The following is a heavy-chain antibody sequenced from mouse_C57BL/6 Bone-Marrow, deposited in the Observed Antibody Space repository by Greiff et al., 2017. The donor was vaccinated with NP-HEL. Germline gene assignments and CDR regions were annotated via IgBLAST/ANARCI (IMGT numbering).Heavy chain of an antibody. Sequence: QVQLKESGAELAKPGASVKLSCKASGYTFTSYWMHWVKQRPGQGLEWIGYINPSSGYTKYNQKFKDKATLTADKSSSTAYMQLSSLTYEDSAVYYCAGIYYYGSRRAWFAYWGQGTLVTVSA. CDR2: INPSSGYT. D-gene: IGHD1-1*01. CDR1: GYTFTSYW. J-gene: IGHJ3*01. V-gene: IGHV1-7*01. CDR3: AGIYYYGSRRAWFAY.